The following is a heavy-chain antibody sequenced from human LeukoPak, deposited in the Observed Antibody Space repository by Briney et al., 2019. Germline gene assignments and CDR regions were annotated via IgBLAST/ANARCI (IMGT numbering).Heavy chain of an antibody. J-gene: IGHJ4*02. CDR1: GFTFSSYW. CDR2: INIDGRST. CDR3: VRDVWGDRDGFFEY. V-gene: IGHV3-74*01. D-gene: IGHD2-21*01. Sequence: GGSLRLSCAASGFTFSSYWMHWVRQTPGKGLLWVSRINIDGRSTSYAPSVTGRFTMSRDNAKNTVYLQMNSLRAEDTAVYYCVRDVWGDRDGFFEYWGQGTLVTVSS.